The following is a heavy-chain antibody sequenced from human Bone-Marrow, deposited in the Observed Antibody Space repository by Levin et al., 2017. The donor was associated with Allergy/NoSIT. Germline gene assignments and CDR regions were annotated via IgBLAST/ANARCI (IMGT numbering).Heavy chain of an antibody. CDR3: ARALVRRGSGSYYGDWFDP. V-gene: IGHV3-74*01. D-gene: IGHD3-10*01. J-gene: IGHJ5*02. CDR2: INSDGSST. Sequence: GGSLRLSCAASGFTFSSYWMHWVRQAPGKGLVWVSRINSDGSSTSYADSVKGRFTISRDNAKNTLYLQMNSLRAEDTAVYYCARALVRRGSGSYYGDWFDPWGQGTLVTVSS. CDR1: GFTFSSYW.